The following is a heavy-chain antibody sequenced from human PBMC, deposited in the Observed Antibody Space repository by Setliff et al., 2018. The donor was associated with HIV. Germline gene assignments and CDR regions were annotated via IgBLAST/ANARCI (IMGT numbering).Heavy chain of an antibody. Sequence: ASVKVSCKSSGYTFTDYFLYWVRQAPGQGLEWMGRINPNSGDTNYAQNFQGRVTVTRDTSISTVFMELRGLRSDDTALYYCARSDRLFFDYWGQGTLVTVSS. CDR1: GYTFTDYF. CDR3: ARSDRLFFDY. V-gene: IGHV1-2*06. D-gene: IGHD3-3*01. CDR2: INPNSGDT. J-gene: IGHJ4*02.